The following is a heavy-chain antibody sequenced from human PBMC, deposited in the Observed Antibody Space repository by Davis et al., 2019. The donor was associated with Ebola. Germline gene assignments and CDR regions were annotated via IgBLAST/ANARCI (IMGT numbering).Heavy chain of an antibody. CDR2: ISTTGTYT. V-gene: IGHV3-21*01. J-gene: IGHJ4*02. Sequence: GESLKISCVASGVSFSLYSMNWVRQAPGKGLEWVASISTTGTYTHYPDSLKGRFTISRDNAKNSLYLRMNSLRGEDTAVYYCGRDRPRDYWGQDSLVTVSS. CDR3: GRDRPRDY. CDR1: GVSFSLYS.